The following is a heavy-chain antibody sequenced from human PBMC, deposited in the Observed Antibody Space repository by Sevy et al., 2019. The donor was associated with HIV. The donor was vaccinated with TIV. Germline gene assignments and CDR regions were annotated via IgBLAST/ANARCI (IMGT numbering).Heavy chain of an antibody. CDR1: GFTFSSYG. CDR2: IWYDGSNK. J-gene: IGHJ4*02. CDR3: ARDQELAYYDSSGQFDY. V-gene: IGHV3-33*01. D-gene: IGHD3-22*01. Sequence: GGSLRLSCAASGFTFSSYGMHWVRQAPGKGLEWVAVIWYDGSNKYYADSVKGRFTISRDNSKNRLYLQMNSLRAEDTAVYYCARDQELAYYDSSGQFDYWGQGTLVTVSS.